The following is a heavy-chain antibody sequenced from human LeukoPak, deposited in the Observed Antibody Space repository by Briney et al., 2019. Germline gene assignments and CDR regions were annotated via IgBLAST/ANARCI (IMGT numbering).Heavy chain of an antibody. Sequence: PGGSLRLSCAVSGLTVSDNYMTWVRQAPGKGLDWVSIIYPNGRTYYADSVKGRFTISRNNSKNALNLQMNSLRVEDRAVYYCARAWTGDYWGQGTLVTVSS. CDR1: GLTVSDNY. CDR3: ARAWTGDY. J-gene: IGHJ4*02. V-gene: IGHV3-53*01. D-gene: IGHD3/OR15-3a*01. CDR2: IYPNGRT.